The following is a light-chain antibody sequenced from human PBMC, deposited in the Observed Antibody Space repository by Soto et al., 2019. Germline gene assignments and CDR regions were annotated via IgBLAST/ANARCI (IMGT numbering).Light chain of an antibody. V-gene: IGKV1-5*03. CDR3: KQYNSYPWT. CDR1: QNIDRW. Sequence: DIPMTQSPSTLSASVGDRVTITCRASQNIDRWLAWYQQKPGKAPNLLIYGASNLESGVPSRFSGSGSGTEFTLTISSLRPDDFATYYCKQYNSYPWTFGQGTKVEIK. CDR2: GAS. J-gene: IGKJ1*01.